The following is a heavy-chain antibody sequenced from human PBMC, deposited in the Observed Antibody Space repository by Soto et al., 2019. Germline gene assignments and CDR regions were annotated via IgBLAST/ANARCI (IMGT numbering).Heavy chain of an antibody. CDR3: ASTLDV. CDR1: GFTFSSYA. V-gene: IGHV3-64*01. J-gene: IGHJ6*02. Sequence: GSLRLSCAASGFTFSSYAMHWVRQAPGKGLEYVSAISSNGGSTHYANSVRGRFTISRDNSKNTLYLQMGSLRAEDMAVYYCASTLDVWGQGTTVTVSS. CDR2: ISSNGGST.